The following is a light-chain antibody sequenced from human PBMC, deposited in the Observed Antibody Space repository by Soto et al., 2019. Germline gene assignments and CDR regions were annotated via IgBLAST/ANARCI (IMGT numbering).Light chain of an antibody. CDR2: GNS. CDR3: QTHDRSLSGWV. CDR1: SSNIGSNP. V-gene: IGLV1-40*01. Sequence: QSVLTQPPSASGTPGQRVTISCSGSSSNIGSNPVNWYQQLPGAAPKLLIYGNSNRPSGVSDRFSGSKSGTSASLAITGLQAEDEADYYCQTHDRSLSGWVFGGGTKLTVL. J-gene: IGLJ3*02.